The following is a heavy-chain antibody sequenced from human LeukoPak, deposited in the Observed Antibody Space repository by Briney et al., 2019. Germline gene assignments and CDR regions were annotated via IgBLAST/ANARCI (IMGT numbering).Heavy chain of an antibody. Sequence: PSETLSLTCTVSGGSIRSYYWSWIRQPPGRGLEWIGYIYNSGSTNYNPSLKSRVTISVDTSKNQFSLKLSSVTAADTAVYYCATMKAVRVNDFWSGYPDYWGQGTLVTVSS. V-gene: IGHV4-59*01. CDR2: IYNSGST. J-gene: IGHJ4*02. CDR1: GGSIRSYY. CDR3: ATMKAVRVNDFWSGYPDY. D-gene: IGHD3-3*01.